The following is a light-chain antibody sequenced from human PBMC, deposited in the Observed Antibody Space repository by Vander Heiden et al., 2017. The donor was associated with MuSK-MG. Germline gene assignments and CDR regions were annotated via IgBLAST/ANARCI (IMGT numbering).Light chain of an antibody. CDR3: PEWESSTAV. CDR2: QDS. Sequence: SYELTQPPSVSVSPGQTASITCPGDKMGDKYACWYQQKPGQSPVLFIYQDSKRPSGIPERFSGSNSGNTATLTISGTQAMEEAAYYCPEWESSTAVFGTGTKLTVL. CDR1: KMGDKY. V-gene: IGLV3-1*01. J-gene: IGLJ1*01.